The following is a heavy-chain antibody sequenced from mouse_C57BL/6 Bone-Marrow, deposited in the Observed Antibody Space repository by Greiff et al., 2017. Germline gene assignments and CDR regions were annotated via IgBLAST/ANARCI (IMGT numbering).Heavy chain of an antibody. CDR2: IYPGSGST. CDR3: ARDITTVVANFDY. Sequence: QVQLQQPGAELVKPGASVKMSCKASGYTFTSYWITWVKQRPGQGLEWIGDIYPGSGSTNYNEKFKSKATLTVDTSSSTAYMRLSSLTSEDSAVYYCARDITTVVANFDYWGQGTTLTVSS. CDR1: GYTFTSYW. V-gene: IGHV1-55*01. D-gene: IGHD1-1*01. J-gene: IGHJ2*01.